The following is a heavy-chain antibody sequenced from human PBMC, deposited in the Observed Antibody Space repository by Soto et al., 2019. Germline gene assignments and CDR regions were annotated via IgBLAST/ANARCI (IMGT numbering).Heavy chain of an antibody. J-gene: IGHJ4*02. V-gene: IGHV4-39*01. D-gene: IGHD3-9*01. CDR2: IYYSGST. CDR1: GGSISSSSYY. CDR3: ARMYYDILTGYSEFDY. Sequence: LSLTCTVSGGSISSSSYYWGWIRQPPGKGLEWIGSIYYSGSTYYNPSLKSRVTISVDTSKNQFSLKLSSVTAADTAVYYCARMYYDILTGYSEFDYWGQGTLVTVSS.